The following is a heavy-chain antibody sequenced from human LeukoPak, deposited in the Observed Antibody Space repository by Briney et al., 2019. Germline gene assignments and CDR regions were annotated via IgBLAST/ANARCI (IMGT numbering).Heavy chain of an antibody. V-gene: IGHV4-34*01. J-gene: IGHJ4*02. CDR2: MNHSGST. CDR1: GDSFSGYY. CDR3: ARGLLRYCSSTNSNAVHPFDY. D-gene: IGHD2-2*01. Sequence: SETLSLTCAVYGDSFSGYYWSWMRHPPGKGLEWIGEMNHSGSTKYNPSLKSRVTISVDTSKNQCSLKLSSVTAADTAVYYCARGLLRYCSSTNSNAVHPFDYWGQGTLVTVSS.